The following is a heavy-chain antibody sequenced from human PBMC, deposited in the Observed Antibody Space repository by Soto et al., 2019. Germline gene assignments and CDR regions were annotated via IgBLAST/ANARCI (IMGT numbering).Heavy chain of an antibody. CDR3: ARTDATRDYYYYYGMDV. CDR2: IYYSGST. J-gene: IGHJ6*02. Sequence: SETLSLTCTVSGGSISSSSYYWGWIRQPPGKGLEWIGSIYYSGSTYYNPSLKSRVTISVDTSKNQFSLKLSSVTAADTAVYYCARTDATRDYYYYYGMDVWGQGTTVTVSS. D-gene: IGHD5-12*01. CDR1: GGSISSSSYY. V-gene: IGHV4-39*01.